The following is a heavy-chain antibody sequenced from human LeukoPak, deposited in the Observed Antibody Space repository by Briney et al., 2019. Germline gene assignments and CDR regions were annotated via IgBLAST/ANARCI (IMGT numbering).Heavy chain of an antibody. CDR1: GCSISSSSYY. Sequence: PSETLSLTCTVSGCSISSSSYYWGWIRQPPGKGLEWIGSIYYSGSTYYNPSLKSRVTISVDTSKNQFSLKLSSVTAADTAVYYCARPNYYDSSGPGAFDIWGQGTMVTVSS. CDR2: IYYSGST. CDR3: ARPNYYDSSGPGAFDI. D-gene: IGHD3-22*01. V-gene: IGHV4-39*01. J-gene: IGHJ3*02.